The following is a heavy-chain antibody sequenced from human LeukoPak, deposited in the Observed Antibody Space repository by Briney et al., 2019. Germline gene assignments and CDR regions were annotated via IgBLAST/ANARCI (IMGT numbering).Heavy chain of an antibody. J-gene: IGHJ4*02. D-gene: IGHD3-22*01. CDR3: ARGGSYFDISGYYFY. Sequence: GGSLRLSCETSGFTFSSYEMNWVRQAPGKGLEWISYINSVGNTIYYADSVRGRFTISRDNAKNSLYLQMNSLRTEDTAVYYCARGGSYFDISGYYFYWGQGTLVTVSS. V-gene: IGHV3-48*03. CDR2: INSVGNTI. CDR1: GFTFSSYE.